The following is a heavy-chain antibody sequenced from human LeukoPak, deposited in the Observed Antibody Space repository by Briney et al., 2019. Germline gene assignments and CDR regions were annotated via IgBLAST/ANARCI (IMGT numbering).Heavy chain of an antibody. CDR3: AGDIIVVVPAAIRENWFDP. Sequence: ASVKVSCKASGGTFSSYAISWVRQASGQGLAWMGRIIPILGIANYAQKFQGRVTITADKSTSTAYMELSSLRSEDTAVYYCAGDIIVVVPAAIRENWFDPWGQGTLVTVSS. V-gene: IGHV1-69*04. CDR2: IIPILGIA. J-gene: IGHJ5*02. D-gene: IGHD2-2*02. CDR1: GGTFSSYA.